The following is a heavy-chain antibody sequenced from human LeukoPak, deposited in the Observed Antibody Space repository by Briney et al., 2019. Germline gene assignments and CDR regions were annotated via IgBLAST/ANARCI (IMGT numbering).Heavy chain of an antibody. CDR1: GGTFSSYA. D-gene: IGHD1-1*01. CDR3: ARGTTGTTWWFDP. V-gene: IGHV1-69*05. Sequence: VASVKVSCKASGGTFSSYAISWVRQAPGQGLEWMGGIIPIFGTANYAQKFQGGVTITTDESTSTAYMELSSLRSEDTAVYYCARGTTGTTWWFDPWGQGTLVTVSS. J-gene: IGHJ5*02. CDR2: IIPIFGTA.